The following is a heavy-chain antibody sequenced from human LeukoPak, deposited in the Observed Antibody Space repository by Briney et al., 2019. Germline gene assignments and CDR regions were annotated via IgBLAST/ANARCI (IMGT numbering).Heavy chain of an antibody. CDR1: GYTFTSYG. CDR3: ARMVGIAAAAFFDY. J-gene: IGHJ4*02. CDR2: VSAYNGNT. Sequence: ASVKVSCKASGYTFTSYGISWVRQAPGQGLEWMGWVSAYNGNTNYAQKLQGRVTMTTDTSTSTAYMELRSLRSDDTAVYYCARMVGIAAAAFFDYWGQGTLVTVSS. D-gene: IGHD6-13*01. V-gene: IGHV1-18*01.